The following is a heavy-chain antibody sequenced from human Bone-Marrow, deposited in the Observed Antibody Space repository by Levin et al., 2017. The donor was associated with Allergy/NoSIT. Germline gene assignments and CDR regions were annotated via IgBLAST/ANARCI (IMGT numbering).Heavy chain of an antibody. V-gene: IGHV1-8*01. Sequence: ASVKVSCKASGYTFTNYDINWVRQATGQGLEWMGWMNPNSGDTGYAQKFQGRVTMTTDTSIGTAYMELSSLTSEDTAVYYCARGFHVEMTTLLDFAYWGQGTLVTVSS. J-gene: IGHJ4*02. CDR3: ARGFHVEMTTLLDFAY. CDR1: GYTFTNYD. D-gene: IGHD5-24*01. CDR2: MNPNSGDT.